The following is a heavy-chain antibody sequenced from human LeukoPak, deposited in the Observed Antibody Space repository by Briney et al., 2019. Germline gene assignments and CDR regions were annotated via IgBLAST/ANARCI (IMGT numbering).Heavy chain of an antibody. CDR1: GYTFTSYD. CDR2: MNPNSGNT. Sequence: ASVKVSCKASGYTFTSYDINWVRQATGQGLEWMGWMNPNSGNTGYAQKFQGRVTITRNTSISTAYMELSSLRSEDTAVYYCARGLGYSYGLSYYYYYYYMDVWGKGTTVTVSS. CDR3: ARGLGYSYGLSYYYYYYYMDV. D-gene: IGHD5-18*01. V-gene: IGHV1-8*03. J-gene: IGHJ6*03.